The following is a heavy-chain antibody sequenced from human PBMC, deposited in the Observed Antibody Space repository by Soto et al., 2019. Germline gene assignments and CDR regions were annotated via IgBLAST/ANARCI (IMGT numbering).Heavy chain of an antibody. Sequence: QVQLVQSGAEVKKPGSSVKVSCKASGGTFSSYAISWVRQAPGQGLEWMGGIIPIFGTANYAQKFQGRVTIPADESTSTAYMGLSSLRSEDTAVYYCARERSGSPNWFDPWGQGTLVTVSS. D-gene: IGHD1-26*01. CDR2: IIPIFGTA. CDR1: GGTFSSYA. J-gene: IGHJ5*02. V-gene: IGHV1-69*01. CDR3: ARERSGSPNWFDP.